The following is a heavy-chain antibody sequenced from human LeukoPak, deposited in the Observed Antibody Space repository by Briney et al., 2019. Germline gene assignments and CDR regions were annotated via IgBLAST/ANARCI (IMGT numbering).Heavy chain of an antibody. Sequence: PGGSLRLSCSASGFTFSKLAMHWVRQAPGKGLEYVPAISGNGGTTYYADSVKGRFTISRDNSKNTLYLQMSSLRPEDTAVYYCVNQISGWVYWGQGTLVTVSS. CDR3: VNQISGWVY. V-gene: IGHV3-64D*06. CDR2: ISGNGGTT. D-gene: IGHD6-19*01. CDR1: GFTFSKLA. J-gene: IGHJ4*02.